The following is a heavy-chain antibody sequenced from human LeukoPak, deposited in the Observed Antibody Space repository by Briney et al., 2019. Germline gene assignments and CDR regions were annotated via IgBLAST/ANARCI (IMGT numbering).Heavy chain of an antibody. CDR1: GFTVSSNY. CDR2: IWYGGSNK. D-gene: IGHD3-3*01. V-gene: IGHV3-30*02. Sequence: TGGSLRLSCAASGFTVSSNYMSWVRQAPGKGLEWVAVIWYGGSNKYYADSVKGRFTISRDNSKNTLYLQMNSLRAEDTAVYYCAKDGGGSIFGVDEPYYYYYMDVWGKGTTVTVSS. J-gene: IGHJ6*03. CDR3: AKDGGGSIFGVDEPYYYYYMDV.